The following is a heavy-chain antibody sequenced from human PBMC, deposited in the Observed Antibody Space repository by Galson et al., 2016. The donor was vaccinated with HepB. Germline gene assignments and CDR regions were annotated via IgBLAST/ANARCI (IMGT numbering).Heavy chain of an antibody. CDR2: LGTAGDT. V-gene: IGHV3-13*01. CDR3: ARGKFDCSGGTCHYYGMDV. CDR1: GLTFSRCD. D-gene: IGHD2-15*01. Sequence: SLRLSCAASGLTFSRCDMHWVRQATGKGLEWVSALGTAGDTYYPGSVRGRFTISRENSKNSLYLQMNRLTAGDTAVYYCARGKFDCSGGTCHYYGMDVGGKGTTVTVSA. J-gene: IGHJ6*04.